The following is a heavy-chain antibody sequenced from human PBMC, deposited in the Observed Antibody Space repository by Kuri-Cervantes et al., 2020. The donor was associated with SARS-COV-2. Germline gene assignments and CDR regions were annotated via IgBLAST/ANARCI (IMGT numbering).Heavy chain of an antibody. CDR2: IYYSGST. Sequence: LRLSCTVSGGSINSGDYYWSWIRQPPGKGLEWIGYIYYSGSTYYNPSLKSRVTISVDTSKNQFSLKLSSVTAADTAVYYCARGRNIAAAGTLDYWGQGTLVTVSS. CDR1: GGSINSGDYY. CDR3: ARGRNIAAAGTLDY. J-gene: IGHJ4*02. V-gene: IGHV4-30-4*08. D-gene: IGHD6-13*01.